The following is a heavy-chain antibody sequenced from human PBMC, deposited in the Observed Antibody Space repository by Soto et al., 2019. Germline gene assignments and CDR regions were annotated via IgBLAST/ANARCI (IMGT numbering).Heavy chain of an antibody. CDR1: GYSFTSYW. V-gene: IGHV5-51*01. D-gene: IGHD3-3*01. CDR3: ARQGQYYEFWSASRAHNWFDP. Sequence: GESLKISCKGSGYSFTSYWIGWVRQMPGKGLEWMGIIYPGDSDTRYSPSFQGQVTISADKSISTAYLQWSSLKASDTAMYYCARQGQYYEFWSASRAHNWFDPWGQGTLVTVAS. CDR2: IYPGDSDT. J-gene: IGHJ5*02.